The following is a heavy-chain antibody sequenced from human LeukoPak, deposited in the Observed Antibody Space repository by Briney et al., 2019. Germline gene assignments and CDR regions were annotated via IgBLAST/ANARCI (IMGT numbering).Heavy chain of an antibody. CDR1: GYTFTSYD. J-gene: IGHJ4*02. Sequence: ASVKVSCKASGYTFTSYDINWVRQVPGQGLEWMGWISAYNGDTNYAQKLQGRVTMTTDTSTSTAYMELRSLRSDDTAVYYCARTSHYADIAATIPYGIYYFDYWGQGTLVTVSS. CDR3: ARTSHYADIAATIPYGIYYFDY. CDR2: ISAYNGDT. D-gene: IGHD5-12*01. V-gene: IGHV1-18*01.